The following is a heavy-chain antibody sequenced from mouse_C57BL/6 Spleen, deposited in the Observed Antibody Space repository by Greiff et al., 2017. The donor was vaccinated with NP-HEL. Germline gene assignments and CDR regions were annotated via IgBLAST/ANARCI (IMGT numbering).Heavy chain of an antibody. CDR3: AGGSSFYYAMDY. D-gene: IGHD1-1*01. V-gene: IGHV1-50*01. Sequence: VQLQQSGAELVKPGASVKLSCKASGYTFTSYWMQWVKQRPGQGLEWIGEIDPSDSYTNYNQKFKGKATLTVDTSSSTAYMQLSSLTSEDSAVYYGAGGSSFYYAMDYWGQGTSVTVSS. CDR1: GYTFTSYW. CDR2: IDPSDSYT. J-gene: IGHJ4*01.